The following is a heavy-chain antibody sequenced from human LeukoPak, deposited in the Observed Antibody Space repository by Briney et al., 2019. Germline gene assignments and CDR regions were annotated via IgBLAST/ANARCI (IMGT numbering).Heavy chain of an antibody. Sequence: GGSLRLSCTASGFTFGDYAMSWVRQAPGKGLEWVGFIRSKAYGGTTEYAASVKGRFIISRDDSKSIAYLQKNSLKTEDTAVYYCTRVSRYYDSSGPFDYWGQGTLVTVSS. CDR2: IRSKAYGGTT. CDR1: GFTFGDYA. J-gene: IGHJ4*02. D-gene: IGHD3-22*01. CDR3: TRVSRYYDSSGPFDY. V-gene: IGHV3-49*04.